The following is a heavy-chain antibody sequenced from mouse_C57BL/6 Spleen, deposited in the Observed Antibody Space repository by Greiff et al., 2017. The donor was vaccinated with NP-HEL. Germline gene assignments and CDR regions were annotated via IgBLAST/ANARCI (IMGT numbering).Heavy chain of an antibody. CDR3: ARAGLRRYYYAMDY. V-gene: IGHV5-17*01. D-gene: IGHD2-4*01. J-gene: IGHJ4*01. Sequence: EVNVVESGGGLVKPGGSLKLSCAASGFTFSDYGMHWVRQAPEKGLEWVAYISSGSSTIYYADTVKGRFTISRDNAKNTLFLQMTSLRSEDTAMYYCARAGLRRYYYAMDYWGQGTSVTVSS. CDR2: ISSGSSTI. CDR1: GFTFSDYG.